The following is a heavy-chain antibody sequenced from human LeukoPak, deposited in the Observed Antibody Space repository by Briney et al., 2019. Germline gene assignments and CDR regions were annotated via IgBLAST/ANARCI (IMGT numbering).Heavy chain of an antibody. CDR1: GFTFSSYS. Sequence: GSLRLSCAASGFTFSSYSMNWVRQAPGKGLEWVSYISSSSDTIYYADSVKGRFTISRDNAKNTLFLQMNSLRAEDTAVYYCARDSSGQDGGNRHWGQGTLVTVSS. D-gene: IGHD4-23*01. CDR3: ARDSSGQDGGNRH. V-gene: IGHV3-48*04. J-gene: IGHJ4*02. CDR2: ISSSSDTI.